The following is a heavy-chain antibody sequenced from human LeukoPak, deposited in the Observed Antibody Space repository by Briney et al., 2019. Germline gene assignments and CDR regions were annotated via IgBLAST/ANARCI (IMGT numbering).Heavy chain of an antibody. CDR3: ARGRGVDTLLVY. J-gene: IGHJ4*02. CDR2: INPSGGST. Sequence: GASVKVSCKASGYTFTSYYMHWVRQAPGQGLEWMGIINPSGGSTSYAQKFQGRVTMTRDTSTSTVYMELSSLRSEDAVVYYWARGRGVDTLLVYWGQGTLVTVSS. D-gene: IGHD5-18*01. CDR1: GYTFTSYY. V-gene: IGHV1-46*01.